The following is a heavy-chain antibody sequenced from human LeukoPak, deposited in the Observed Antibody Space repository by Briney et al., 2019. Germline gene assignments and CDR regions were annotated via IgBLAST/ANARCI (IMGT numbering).Heavy chain of an antibody. V-gene: IGHV1-69*02. CDR3: ARAYPENTGVDY. CDR2: IIPILGIA. CDR1: GGTFSSYT. D-gene: IGHD7-27*01. Sequence: ASVKVSCKASGGTFSSYTISWVRRAPGQGLEWMGRIIPILGIANYEQKFQGRVTITADKSTSTAYIELSSLRPEDTAVYYCARAYPENTGVDYWGQGTLVTVSS. J-gene: IGHJ4*02.